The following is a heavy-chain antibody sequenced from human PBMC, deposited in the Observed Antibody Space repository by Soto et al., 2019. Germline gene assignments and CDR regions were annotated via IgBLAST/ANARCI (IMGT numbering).Heavy chain of an antibody. CDR2: ISRTGGAA. D-gene: IGHD3-16*02. CDR1: GFTFSNFA. CDR3: AKAYDYIWGSYPRGIDY. V-gene: IGHV3-23*01. Sequence: EVQLLESGGGLVQPGGSLRLSCAASGFTFSNFAMFWVRQAPGKGLEWVSSISRTGGAAHDADSVNGRFTISRDNSKNTLFLQMDSMGAEDTAVYYCAKAYDYIWGSYPRGIDYWGQGTLVTVTS. J-gene: IGHJ4*02.